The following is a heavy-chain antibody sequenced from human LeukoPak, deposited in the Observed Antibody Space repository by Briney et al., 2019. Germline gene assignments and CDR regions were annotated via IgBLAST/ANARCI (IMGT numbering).Heavy chain of an antibody. Sequence: GGSLRLSCAASGFTFSSYAMSWVRQAPGKGLEWVSAISGSGGSTYYADSVKGRFTISRDNSKNTLYLQMNSLRAEDTAVYYCAKAHGPLRFLEWLSPTDMDVWGKGTTVTVSS. CDR2: ISGSGGST. CDR3: AKAHGPLRFLEWLSPTDMDV. J-gene: IGHJ6*03. D-gene: IGHD3-3*01. CDR1: GFTFSSYA. V-gene: IGHV3-23*01.